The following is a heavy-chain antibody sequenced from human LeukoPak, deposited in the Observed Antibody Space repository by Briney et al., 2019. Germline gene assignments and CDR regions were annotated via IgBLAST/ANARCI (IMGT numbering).Heavy chain of an antibody. CDR2: ISSSSSYI. CDR3: ARDPGLPLTYYYYGMDV. Sequence: GGSLRLSRAASGFTFSSYSMNWVRQAPGKGLEWVSSISSSSSYIYYADSVKGRFTISRDNAKNSLYLQMNSLRAEDTAVYYRARDPGLPLTYYYYGMDVWGQGTTVTVSS. CDR1: GFTFSSYS. V-gene: IGHV3-21*01. D-gene: IGHD5-12*01. J-gene: IGHJ6*02.